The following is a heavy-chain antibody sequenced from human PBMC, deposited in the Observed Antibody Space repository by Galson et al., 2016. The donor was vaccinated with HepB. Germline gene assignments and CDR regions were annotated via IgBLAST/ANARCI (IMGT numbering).Heavy chain of an antibody. CDR1: GYSFSSSW. V-gene: IGHV5-51*01. J-gene: IGHJ4*02. D-gene: IGHD3-3*01. CDR2: IYPRDSDT. Sequence: QSGAEVKKPGESLKISCKASGYSFSSSWIAWVRQMPGKGLEWMGVIYPRDSDTRYSPSFQGQVSISADKSISTAYLQWSSLKASETAMYFCVRGGDFWSGYPDYWGQGTLVTVSS. CDR3: VRGGDFWSGYPDY.